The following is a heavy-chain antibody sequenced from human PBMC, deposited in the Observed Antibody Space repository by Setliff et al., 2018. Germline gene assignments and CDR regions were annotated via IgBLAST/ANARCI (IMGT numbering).Heavy chain of an antibody. CDR2: ISHSGST. Sequence: SETLSLTCGVSGSSISNDYYWGWIRQPPGRGLEWIGIISHSGSTDYNPSLKSRVTISLDKSRNQFSLHLNSVTAADTAVYYCARASYGWGSHYKIKWFDPWGQGTLVTVSS. V-gene: IGHV4-38-2*01. CDR3: ARASYGWGSHYKIKWFDP. CDR1: GSSISNDYY. J-gene: IGHJ5*02. D-gene: IGHD3-10*01.